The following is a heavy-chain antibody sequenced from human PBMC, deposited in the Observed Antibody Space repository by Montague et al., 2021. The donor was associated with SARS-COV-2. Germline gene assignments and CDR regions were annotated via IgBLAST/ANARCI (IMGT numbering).Heavy chain of an antibody. V-gene: IGHV4-39*07. CDR1: GGSISSSNYY. Sequence: SETLSLTCTVSGGSISSSNYYWGWIRQPPGKGLEWIGNIYYSGSTNYNPSLKIPVTISIDTSKNQFSLNLSSVTAADTAVYYCARDDIVLEGVMNGMDVWGQGTTVTVSS. CDR2: IYYSGST. D-gene: IGHD3-16*01. J-gene: IGHJ6*02. CDR3: ARDDIVLEGVMNGMDV.